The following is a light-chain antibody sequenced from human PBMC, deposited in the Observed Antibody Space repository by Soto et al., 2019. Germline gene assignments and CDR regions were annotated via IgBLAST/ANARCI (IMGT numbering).Light chain of an antibody. CDR2: AAS. CDR1: QYISSSY. Sequence: EIVLTQSPGTLCLSPGERATLSCRASQYISSSYLAWYQQKPGQAPRLLIYAASTRATGIPDRFSGSESGTDFTLTISRLEPEDFAVYFCQQYGTSPLTFGQGTKGDIK. J-gene: IGKJ1*01. V-gene: IGKV3-20*01. CDR3: QQYGTSPLT.